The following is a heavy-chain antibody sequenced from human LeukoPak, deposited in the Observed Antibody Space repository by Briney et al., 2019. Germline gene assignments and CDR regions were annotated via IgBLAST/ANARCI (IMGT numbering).Heavy chain of an antibody. J-gene: IGHJ4*02. CDR2: ISWNSGSI. Sequence: GRSLRLSCAASGFTFDDYAMHWVRQAPGKGLEWVSGISWNSGSIDYADSVKGGFTIYRDNAKNSLYLQMNSLRAEDTALYYCAASGYSSGWLFWGQGTLVTVSS. CDR3: AASGYSSGWLF. V-gene: IGHV3-9*01. D-gene: IGHD6-19*01. CDR1: GFTFDDYA.